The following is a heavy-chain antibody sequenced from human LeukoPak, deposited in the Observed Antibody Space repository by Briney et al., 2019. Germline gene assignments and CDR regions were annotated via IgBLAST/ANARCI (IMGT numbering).Heavy chain of an antibody. CDR2: IYGGGST. CDR1: GFPVSSNY. V-gene: IGHV3-66*01. J-gene: IGHJ4*02. D-gene: IGHD5-12*01. CDR3: ASEIGGYDWIFDY. Sequence: GGSLRLSCAASGFPVSSNYMSWVRQAPGKGLEWVSVIYGGGSTYYADSVKGRFTISRDKSKNTLYLQMNSLRAEDTAVYYCASEIGGYDWIFDYWGQGTLVTVSS.